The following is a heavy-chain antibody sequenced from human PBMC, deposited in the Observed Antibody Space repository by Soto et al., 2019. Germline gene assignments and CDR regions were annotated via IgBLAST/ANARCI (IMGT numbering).Heavy chain of an antibody. D-gene: IGHD3-16*01. V-gene: IGHV3-21*01. J-gene: IGHJ3*02. CDR1: VFNFITFS. CDR3: MRDAYTSDAFDI. CDR2: ISASSRSI. Sequence: DVQLVESGGGLVKPGVSLRLSCASSVFNFITFSMNWVRQAPGKGLEWVSSISASSRSIYNAEAVKDRFTVSRDNAKNTLYLQMNSLAAKDTDLYYCMRDAYTSDAFDIWGQGTTVTVSS.